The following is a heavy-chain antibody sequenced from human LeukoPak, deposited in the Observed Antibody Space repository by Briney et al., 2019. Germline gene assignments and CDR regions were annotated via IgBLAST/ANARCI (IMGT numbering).Heavy chain of an antibody. Sequence: SETLSLTCIVSGGSISSGFYYWSWVRQPAGQGLEWIGRIYTTRRTNYSPSLKSRVTISLDTSRNQFSLELSSVTAADTAVYYCARELDATSYGPRYDSWGQGTLVTVSS. CDR2: IYTTRRT. D-gene: IGHD3-10*01. CDR3: ARELDATSYGPRYDS. J-gene: IGHJ4*02. CDR1: GGSISSGFYY. V-gene: IGHV4-61*02.